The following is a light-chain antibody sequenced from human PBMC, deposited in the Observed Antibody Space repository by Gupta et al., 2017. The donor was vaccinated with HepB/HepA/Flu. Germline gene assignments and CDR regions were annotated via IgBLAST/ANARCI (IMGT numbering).Light chain of an antibody. CDR3: GTSDSSLDAGL. CDR2: DNN. V-gene: IGLV1-51*01. CDR1: SSNIGDNS. J-gene: IGLJ2*01. Sequence: QSVLTQPPSVSAAPGQRVTISCSGTSSNIGDNSVSWYQHLPGAAPKLLMYDNNKRPSGIPDRFSGSKSGTSGTLAITGLQAGDEADYYCGTSDSSLDAGLFGGGTKLTVL.